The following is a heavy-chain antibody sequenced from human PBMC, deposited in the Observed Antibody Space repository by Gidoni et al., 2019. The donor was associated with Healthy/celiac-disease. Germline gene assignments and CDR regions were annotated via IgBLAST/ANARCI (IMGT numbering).Heavy chain of an antibody. CDR1: GFPFGNPW. J-gene: IGHJ4*02. D-gene: IGHD2-15*01. CDR2: INGDASVT. Sequence: EVRLVASGGGLVQPGGSVRLSFSAAGFPFGNPWMHRVRQAPGKGLVWVPQINGDASVTTYADSVKGRFTISRDNAENTVYLQMNSLRAEDTAVYYCAILDGSRSDCWGQGTLVTVSS. CDR3: AILDGSRSDC. V-gene: IGHV3-74*01.